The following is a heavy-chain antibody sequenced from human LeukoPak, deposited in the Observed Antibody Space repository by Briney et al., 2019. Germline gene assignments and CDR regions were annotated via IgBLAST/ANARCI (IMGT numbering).Heavy chain of an antibody. CDR1: GYTFTSYG. CDR3: ARESCSSTSCPVDY. Sequence: VASVKVSCKASGYTFTSYGISWVRQAPGQGLEWMGWISAYNGNTNYAQKLQGRVTMTTDTSTSTAYMELRSLRSDDTAVYYCARESCSSTSCPVDYWGQGTLVTVSS. CDR2: ISAYNGNT. D-gene: IGHD2-2*01. V-gene: IGHV1-18*04. J-gene: IGHJ4*02.